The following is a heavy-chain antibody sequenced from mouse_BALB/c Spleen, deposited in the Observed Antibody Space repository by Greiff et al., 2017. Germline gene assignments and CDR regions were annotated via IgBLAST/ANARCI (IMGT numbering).Heavy chain of an antibody. V-gene: IGHV1-63*02. CDR3: ARYYGSSYVGAMDY. D-gene: IGHD1-1*01. J-gene: IGHJ4*01. Sequence: VQLQQSGAELVRPGTSVKISCKASGYTFTNYWLGWVKQRPGHGLEWIGDIYPGGGYTNYNEKFKGKATLTADTSSSTAYMQLSSLTSEDSAVYFCARYYGSSYVGAMDYWGQGTSVTVSS. CDR2: IYPGGGYT. CDR1: GYTFTNYW.